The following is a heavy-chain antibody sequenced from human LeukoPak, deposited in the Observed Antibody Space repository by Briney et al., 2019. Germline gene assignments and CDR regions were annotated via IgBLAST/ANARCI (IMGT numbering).Heavy chain of an antibody. CDR3: ARDARYSYGFDMDV. D-gene: IGHD5-18*01. CDR1: GVSISSYY. Sequence: SETLSLTCTVSGVSISSYYWSWIRQPPGKGLEWIGYISHSGSTKYNPSLKSRVTISVDTYKNQFSLKVRSVTAADTAVYYCARDARYSYGFDMDVWGKGTTVTVSS. J-gene: IGHJ6*03. V-gene: IGHV4-59*01. CDR2: ISHSGST.